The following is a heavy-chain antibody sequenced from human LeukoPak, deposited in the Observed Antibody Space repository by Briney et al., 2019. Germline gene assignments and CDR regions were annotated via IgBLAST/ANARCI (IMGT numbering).Heavy chain of an antibody. D-gene: IGHD3-22*01. V-gene: IGHV3-21*04. J-gene: IGHJ6*03. CDR3: ARDREFTMIVVGDYYYYYMDV. CDR1: GFTLSAYS. Sequence: PGGSLRLSCAASGFTLSAYSINWVRQAPGKGLEWVSSISSSRRYIYYADSVKGRFTISRDNAKNSLYLQMNSLRAEDTAVYYCARDREFTMIVVGDYYYYYMDVWGKGTTATISS. CDR2: ISSSRRYI.